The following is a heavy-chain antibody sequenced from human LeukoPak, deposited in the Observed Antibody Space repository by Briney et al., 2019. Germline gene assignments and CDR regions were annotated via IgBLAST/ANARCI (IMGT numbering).Heavy chain of an antibody. Sequence: SVKVSCKASGGTFSSYAISWVRQAPGQGLEWMGGIIPIFGTANYAQKFQGRVTITADESTSTAYMELSSLRSEDTAVYYCARDRSGSYYSDAFDIWGQGTMVTVSS. CDR2: IIPIFGTA. CDR1: GGTFSSYA. V-gene: IGHV1-69*13. CDR3: ARDRSGSYYSDAFDI. D-gene: IGHD1-26*01. J-gene: IGHJ3*02.